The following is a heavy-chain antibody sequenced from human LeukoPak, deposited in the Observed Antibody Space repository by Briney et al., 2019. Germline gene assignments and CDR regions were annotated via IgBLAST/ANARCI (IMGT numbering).Heavy chain of an antibody. D-gene: IGHD6-6*01. V-gene: IGHV3-23*01. CDR3: AKDSSIAARPSCFDY. CDR1: GVTLSIYG. Sequence: PGGSLRLAWAAYGVTLSIYGMGWVRQAAGEGREWDSAIIGSGGSTYYADSVKGRFTISRDNSKNTLYLQMNSLRAEDTAVYYCAKDSSIAARPSCFDYWGQGTLVTVSS. CDR2: IIGSGGST. J-gene: IGHJ4*02.